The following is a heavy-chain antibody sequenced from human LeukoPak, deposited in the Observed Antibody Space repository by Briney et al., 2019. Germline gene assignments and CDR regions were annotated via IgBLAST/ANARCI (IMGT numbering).Heavy chain of an antibody. CDR3: ARGEKSSGYSSSWYIWYFDL. CDR1: GGSISGSSYY. J-gene: IGHJ2*01. D-gene: IGHD6-13*01. CDR2: IYYSGST. Sequence: SETLSLTCTVSGGSISGSSYYWGWIRQPPGKGLEWIGSIYYSGSTYYNPSLKSRVTISVDTSKNQFSLKLSSVTAADTAVYYCARGEKSSGYSSSWYIWYFDLWGRGTLVTVSS. V-gene: IGHV4-39*01.